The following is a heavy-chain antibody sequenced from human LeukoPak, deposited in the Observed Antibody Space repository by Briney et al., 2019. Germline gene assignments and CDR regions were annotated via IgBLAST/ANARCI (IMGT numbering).Heavy chain of an antibody. Sequence: SETLSLTCTVSGGSISSYYWSWIRQPPGKGLEWIGEINHSGSTNYNPSLKCRVTISVDTSKNQFSLKLSSVTAADTAVYYCARERNDYVWGSYPRYWGQGTLVTVSS. CDR1: GGSISSYY. D-gene: IGHD3-16*02. CDR2: INHSGST. V-gene: IGHV4-34*01. J-gene: IGHJ4*02. CDR3: ARERNDYVWGSYPRY.